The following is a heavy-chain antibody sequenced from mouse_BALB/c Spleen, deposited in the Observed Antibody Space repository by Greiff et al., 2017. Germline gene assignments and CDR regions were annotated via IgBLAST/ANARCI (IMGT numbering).Heavy chain of an antibody. CDR3: ARDTTVVGPFDY. CDR1: GYTFTNYW. J-gene: IGHJ2*01. Sequence: QVQLQQSGPELVKPGASVRISCKASGYTFTNYWLGWVKQRPGHGLEWIGDIYPGGGYTNYNEKFKGKATLTADTSSSTAYMQLSSLTSEDSAVYFCARDTTVVGPFDYWGQGTTLTVSS. D-gene: IGHD1-1*01. V-gene: IGHV1-63*02. CDR2: IYPGGGYT.